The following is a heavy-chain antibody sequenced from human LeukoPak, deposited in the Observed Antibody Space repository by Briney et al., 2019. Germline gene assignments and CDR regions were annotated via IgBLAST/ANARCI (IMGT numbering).Heavy chain of an antibody. CDR1: GGSISSSSYY. V-gene: IGHV4-39*07. D-gene: IGHD1-26*01. CDR2: IYYSGST. J-gene: IGHJ4*02. Sequence: PSETLSLTCTVSGGSISSSSYYWGWIRQPPGKGLEWIGSIYYSGSTYYNPSLKSRVTISVDTSKNQFSLKLSSVTAADTAVYYCARVLEGGSYHRFDYWGQGTLVTVSS. CDR3: ARVLEGGSYHRFDY.